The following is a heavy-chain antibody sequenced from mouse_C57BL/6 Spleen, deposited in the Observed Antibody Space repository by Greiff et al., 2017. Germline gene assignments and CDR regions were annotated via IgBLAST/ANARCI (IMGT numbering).Heavy chain of an antibody. CDR1: GYTFTSYG. CDR2: IYPSSGNT. V-gene: IGHV1-81*01. Sequence: QVQLQQSGAELARPGASVKLSCTASGYTFTSYGIWWVKQRTGQGLEWIGEIYPSSGNTYYNEKFKGKVTLTADKTSSTAYMELRSLTSEDSAVYFCTRRGEGAMDYWGQGTSVTVSS. CDR3: TRRGEGAMDY. J-gene: IGHJ4*01.